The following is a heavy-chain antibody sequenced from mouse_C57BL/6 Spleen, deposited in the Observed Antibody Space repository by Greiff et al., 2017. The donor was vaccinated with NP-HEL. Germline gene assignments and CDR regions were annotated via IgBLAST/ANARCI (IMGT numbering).Heavy chain of an antibody. Sequence: VKVEESGPGLVQPSQSLSITCTVSGFSLTSYGVHWVRQSPGKGLEWLGVIWRGGSTDYNAAFMSRLSITKDNSKSQVFFKMNSLQADDTAIYYCAKIYDGYYGAMDYWGQGTSVTVSS. D-gene: IGHD2-3*01. V-gene: IGHV2-5*01. CDR2: IWRGGST. J-gene: IGHJ4*01. CDR1: GFSLTSYG. CDR3: AKIYDGYYGAMDY.